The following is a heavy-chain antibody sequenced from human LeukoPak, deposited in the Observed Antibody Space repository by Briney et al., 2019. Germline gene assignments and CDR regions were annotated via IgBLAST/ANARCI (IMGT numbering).Heavy chain of an antibody. J-gene: IGHJ4*02. D-gene: IGHD3-9*01. CDR2: IKSKTDGGTT. CDR3: TTEEGYDILTGFLMGT. Sequence: KAGGSLRLSCAASGFTFSNAWMSWVRQAPGKGLEWVGRIKSKTDGGTTDYATPVKGRFTISRDAPKNTLYLQMNSLKTEDTAVYYCTTEEGYDILTGFLMGTWGQGTLVTVSS. V-gene: IGHV3-15*01. CDR1: GFTFSNAW.